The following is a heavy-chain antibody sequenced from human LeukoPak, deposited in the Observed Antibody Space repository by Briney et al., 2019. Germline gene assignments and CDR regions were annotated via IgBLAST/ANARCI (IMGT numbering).Heavy chain of an antibody. Sequence: GGSLRLSCVASELSLSLYAMAWVRQAPGKGLEWVSSISSSSSYIYYADSVKGRFTISRDNAKNSLYLQMNSLRAEDTAVYYCARDGPSLSYYDYVWGSYRWYFDYWGQGTLVTVSS. D-gene: IGHD3-16*02. CDR3: ARDGPSLSYYDYVWGSYRWYFDY. CDR1: ELSLSLYA. J-gene: IGHJ4*02. V-gene: IGHV3-21*01. CDR2: ISSSSSYI.